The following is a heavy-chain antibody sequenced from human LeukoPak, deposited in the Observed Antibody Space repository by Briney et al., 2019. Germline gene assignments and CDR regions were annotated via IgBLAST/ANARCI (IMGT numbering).Heavy chain of an antibody. Sequence: GGSLRPSCVASGITFSNYAVSWVRQAPEKGLDWVSVISGSAHKIRYADSVKGRFTISRDNSENIVYLQMNNLRAEDTAVYYCAGRVTGYSSGYVYWGQGSLVTISS. D-gene: IGHD5-18*01. J-gene: IGHJ4*02. CDR3: AGRVTGYSSGYVY. CDR2: ISGSAHKI. V-gene: IGHV3-23*01. CDR1: GITFSNYA.